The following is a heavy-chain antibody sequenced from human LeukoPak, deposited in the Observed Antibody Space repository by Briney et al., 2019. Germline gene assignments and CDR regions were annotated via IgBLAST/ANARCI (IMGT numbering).Heavy chain of an antibody. V-gene: IGHV1-2*02. Sequence: GASVKVSCKASGYTFTGYYMHWVRQAPGQGLEWMGWINPNSGGTNYAQKFQGRVTMTRDTSISTAYMELSRLRSDDTAVYYCARLTPRIAVAGTRSPNWFDPWGQGTRVTVSS. CDR2: INPNSGGT. CDR1: GYTFTGYY. J-gene: IGHJ5*02. CDR3: ARLTPRIAVAGTRSPNWFDP. D-gene: IGHD6-19*01.